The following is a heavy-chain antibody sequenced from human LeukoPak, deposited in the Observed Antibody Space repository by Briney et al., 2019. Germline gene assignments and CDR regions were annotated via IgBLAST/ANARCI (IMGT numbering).Heavy chain of an antibody. CDR2: IRYDGSNK. CDR1: GFTFSSYG. Sequence: GGSLRLSCAASGFTFSSYGMHWVRQAPGKGLEWVAFIRYDGSNKYYADSVKGQFTISRDNSKNTLYLQMNSLRAEDTAVYYCAEESQSHSYYFDYWGQGTLVTVSS. V-gene: IGHV3-30*02. CDR3: AEESQSHSYYFDY. D-gene: IGHD4-11*01. J-gene: IGHJ4*02.